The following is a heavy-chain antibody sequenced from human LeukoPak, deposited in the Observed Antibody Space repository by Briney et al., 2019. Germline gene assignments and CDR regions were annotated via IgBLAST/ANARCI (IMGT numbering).Heavy chain of an antibody. D-gene: IGHD3-3*01. CDR2: IYYSGST. V-gene: IGHV4-39*07. CDR3: AREPLTIFGVVRGNWFDP. J-gene: IGHJ5*02. Sequence: SETLSLTCTVSGGSISSSSYYWGWIRQPPGKGLEWIGSIYYSGSTYYNPSLKSRVTISVDTSKNQFSLKLSSVTAADTAVYYCAREPLTIFGVVRGNWFDPWGQGTLVTVSS. CDR1: GGSISSSSYY.